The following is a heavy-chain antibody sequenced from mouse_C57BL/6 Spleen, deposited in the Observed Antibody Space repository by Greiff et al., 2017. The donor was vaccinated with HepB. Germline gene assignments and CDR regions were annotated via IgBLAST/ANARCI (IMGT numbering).Heavy chain of an antibody. CDR3: ARADDGLFDY. V-gene: IGHV1-63*01. CDR1: GYTFTNYW. CDR2: IYPGGGYT. J-gene: IGHJ2*01. D-gene: IGHD2-3*01. Sequence: QVQLKESGAELVRPGTSVKMSCKASGYTFTNYWIGWAKQRPGHGLEWIGDIYPGGGYTNYNEKFKGKATLTADKSSSTAYMQFSSLTSEDSAIYYCARADDGLFDYWGQGTTLTVSS.